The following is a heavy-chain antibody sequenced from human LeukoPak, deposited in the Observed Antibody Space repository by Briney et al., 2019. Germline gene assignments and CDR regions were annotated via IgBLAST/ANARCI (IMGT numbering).Heavy chain of an antibody. D-gene: IGHD3-10*01. CDR1: GFTFGDYA. CDR3: AKKAYYGSGSYGDYYYYYYMDV. Sequence: GGSLRLSCTASGFTFGDYAMSWVRQAPGKGLEWVSAISGSGGSTYYADSVKGRFTISRDNSKNTLYLQMNSLRAEDTAVYYCAKKAYYGSGSYGDYYYYYYMDVWGKGTTVTISS. J-gene: IGHJ6*03. V-gene: IGHV3-23*01. CDR2: ISGSGGST.